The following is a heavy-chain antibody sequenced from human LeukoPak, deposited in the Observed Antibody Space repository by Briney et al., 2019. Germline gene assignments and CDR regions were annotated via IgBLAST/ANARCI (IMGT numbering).Heavy chain of an antibody. CDR3: ARGAPSSSGSYYEGTLDY. D-gene: IGHD3-10*01. J-gene: IGHJ4*02. Sequence: SETLSLTCAVYGGSFSAYYWSWIRQPPGKGLEWIGYIYYTGSTNYNPSLKSRVTISVDTSKNQFSLKLSSVTAADTAVYYCARGAPSSSGSYYEGTLDYWGQGTLVTVSS. CDR2: IYYTGST. CDR1: GGSFSAYY. V-gene: IGHV4-59*01.